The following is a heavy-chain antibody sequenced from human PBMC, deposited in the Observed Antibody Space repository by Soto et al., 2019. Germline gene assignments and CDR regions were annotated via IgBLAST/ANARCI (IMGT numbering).Heavy chain of an antibody. J-gene: IGHJ5*02. D-gene: IGHD3-9*01. CDR1: GFTFTSYA. CDR2: ISSGGGNK. CDR3: AKDYYDIVLENWFDP. Sequence: PGGSLRLSCAASGFTFTSYAMNWVRQAPGKGLEWVAAISSGGGNKYYADSVKGRFTISRDNSKNTLYLQMNSLRAEDTAVYYCAKDYYDIVLENWFDPWGQGTLVTVSS. V-gene: IGHV3-23*01.